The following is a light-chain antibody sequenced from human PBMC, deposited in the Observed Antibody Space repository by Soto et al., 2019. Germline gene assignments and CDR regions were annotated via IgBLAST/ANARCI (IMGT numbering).Light chain of an antibody. CDR2: WAS. CDR3: QQYYSPPLT. V-gene: IGKV4-1*01. J-gene: IGKJ4*01. Sequence: DIVMTQSPDSLAVSLGERATINCKSSQSVLYSSSNKNYLAWYQQKPGQPPKLLIYWASTRESGVPDRFSGSGSGTDFTLTISSLQAEDVAVYYFQQYYSPPLTFGGGTKVEIK. CDR1: QSVLYSSSNKNY.